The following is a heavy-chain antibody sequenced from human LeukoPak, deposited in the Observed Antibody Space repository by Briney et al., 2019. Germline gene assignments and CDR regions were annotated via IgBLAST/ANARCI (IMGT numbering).Heavy chain of an antibody. Sequence: GGSLRLSCAGSGFTVSSNYMTWVRQAPGKGLEWVSVIHKNAITHYADIVKGRFTISRDNSKNSLHLQMNSLRAEDTAVYYCASLTIFFTFDYWGQGTLVTVSS. D-gene: IGHD3-9*01. CDR1: GFTVSSNY. V-gene: IGHV3-53*01. CDR2: IHKNAIT. J-gene: IGHJ4*02. CDR3: ASLTIFFTFDY.